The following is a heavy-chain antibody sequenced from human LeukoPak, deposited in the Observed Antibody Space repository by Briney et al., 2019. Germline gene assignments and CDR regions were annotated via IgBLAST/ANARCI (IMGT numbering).Heavy chain of an antibody. V-gene: IGHV3-23*01. CDR2: ITGSGATT. Sequence: GGSLRLSCAASGFTFRSYAMSWVRQAPGKGLEWVSTITGSGATTYYVDSVKGRFTVSRDNSENTVYLQMNSLRAEDTAVNCFDYWGQGTLVPVSS. J-gene: IGHJ4*02. CDR3: DY. CDR1: GFTFRSYA.